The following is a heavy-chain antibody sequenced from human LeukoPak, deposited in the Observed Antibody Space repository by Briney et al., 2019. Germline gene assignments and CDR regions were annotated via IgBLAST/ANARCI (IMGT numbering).Heavy chain of an antibody. Sequence: SVKVSCKASGGTFSSYAISWVRQAPGQGLEWMGRIIPILGIANYAQKFQGRVTITADKSTSTAYMELSSLRPEDTAVYYCARSCVGVPHLVDPLGREP. J-gene: IGHJ5*02. CDR3: ARSCVGVPHLVDP. CDR1: GGTFSSYA. CDR2: IIPILGIA. V-gene: IGHV1-69*04. D-gene: IGHD2-2*01.